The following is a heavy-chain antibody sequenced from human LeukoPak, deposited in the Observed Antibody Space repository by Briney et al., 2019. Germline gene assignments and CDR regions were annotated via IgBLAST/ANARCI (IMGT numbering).Heavy chain of an antibody. CDR3: AGSLLWFGELLETLDY. CDR2: INPSGGST. V-gene: IGHV1-46*01. J-gene: IGHJ4*02. D-gene: IGHD3-10*01. Sequence: GASVKVSCKASGYTFTSYYMHWVRQAPGQGLEWMGIINPSGGSTSYAQKFQGRVTMTRDTSTSTVYMELSSLRSEDTAVYYCAGSLLWFGELLETLDYWGQGTLVTVSS. CDR1: GYTFTSYY.